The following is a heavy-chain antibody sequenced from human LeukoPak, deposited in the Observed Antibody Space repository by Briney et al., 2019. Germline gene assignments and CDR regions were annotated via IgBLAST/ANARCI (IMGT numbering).Heavy chain of an antibody. J-gene: IGHJ5*02. CDR3: ARDAPRLEDNWFDP. CDR2: INPNSGGT. CDR1: GYTFTGYY. Sequence: GASVKVSCKASGYTFTGYYMHWVRQAPGQGLEWMGWINPNSGGTNYAQKFQGRVTMTRDTSISTAYMELSRLRSDDTAVYFCARDAPRLEDNWFDPWGQGTLVTVSS. V-gene: IGHV1-2*02. D-gene: IGHD1-1*01.